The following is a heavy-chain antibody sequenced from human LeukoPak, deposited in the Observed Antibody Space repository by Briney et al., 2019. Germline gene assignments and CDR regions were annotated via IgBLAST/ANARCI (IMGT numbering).Heavy chain of an antibody. CDR1: GFTVSSNY. CDR3: GGSGSYYPLFDY. CDR2: IYSGGST. Sequence: PGGSLRLSCAASGFTVSSNYMSWVRQAPGKGLEWVSVIYSGGSTYHADSVKGRFTISRDNSKNTLYLQMNSLRVEDTAVYYCGGSGSYYPLFDYWGQGTLATVSS. V-gene: IGHV3-66*02. J-gene: IGHJ4*02. D-gene: IGHD1-26*01.